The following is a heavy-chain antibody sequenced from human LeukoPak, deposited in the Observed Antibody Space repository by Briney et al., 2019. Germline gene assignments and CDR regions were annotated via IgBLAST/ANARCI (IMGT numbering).Heavy chain of an antibody. V-gene: IGHV3-74*01. Sequence: GGSLRLSCAASGFTFTNYWMHWVRQAPGKGLVWVSRIKSDGSRTDYADSVKGRFTISRDNAKNTLYLQMNSLRAEDTAVYYCARELPFDYWGQGTLVTVSS. CDR1: GFTFTNYW. CDR3: ARELPFDY. CDR2: IKSDGSRT. D-gene: IGHD2-15*01. J-gene: IGHJ4*02.